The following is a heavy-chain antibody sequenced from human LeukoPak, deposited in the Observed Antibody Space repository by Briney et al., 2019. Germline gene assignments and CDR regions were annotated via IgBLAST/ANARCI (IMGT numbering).Heavy chain of an antibody. D-gene: IGHD2-8*01. Sequence: MTSETLSLTCAVYGGSFSGYYWSWIRQPPGKGLEWIGEINHSGSTNYNPSLKSRVTISVDTSKNQFSLKLSSVTAADTAVYYCARVFTVYAELDYWGQGTLVTVSS. CDR1: GGSFSGYY. V-gene: IGHV4-34*01. CDR3: ARVFTVYAELDY. CDR2: INHSGST. J-gene: IGHJ4*02.